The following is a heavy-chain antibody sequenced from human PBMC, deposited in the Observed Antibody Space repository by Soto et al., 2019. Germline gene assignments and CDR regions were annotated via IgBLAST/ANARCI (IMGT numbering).Heavy chain of an antibody. CDR2: VSSTGST. D-gene: IGHD3-16*01. V-gene: IGHV4-59*01. CDR3: ARGGYYDNTWGKLSHYGLDV. CDR1: GASITQYY. Sequence: ETLSLTCTVSGASITQYYWNWIRQSPGKGLEWIVSVSSTGSTVFNPSLTSRVTVSLDTSKNQFSLTLNSVTAADTAVYYCARGGYYDNTWGKLSHYGLDVWGQGTSVTVSS. J-gene: IGHJ6*02.